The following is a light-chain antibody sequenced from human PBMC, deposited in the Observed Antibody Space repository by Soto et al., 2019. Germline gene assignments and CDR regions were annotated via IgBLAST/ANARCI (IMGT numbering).Light chain of an antibody. CDR1: QSVTSSY. CDR2: GAS. V-gene: IGKV3-20*01. J-gene: IGKJ4*01. CDR3: QQYGNSPRVT. Sequence: EIVLTQSPGTLSLSPGERATLSCRASQSVTSSYLAWYQQKPGQAPRLLIYGASSRATGIPDRFSGSGSGTDFTLTISRLEPEDVAVYYCQQYGNSPRVTFGGGTKVEIK.